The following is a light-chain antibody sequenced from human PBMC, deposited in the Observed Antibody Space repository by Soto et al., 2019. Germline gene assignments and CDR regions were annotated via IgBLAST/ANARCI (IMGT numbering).Light chain of an antibody. CDR3: QQYNNWPYT. CDR1: QSVSSN. CDR2: GAS. Sequence: EIVMTQSPATLSVSPGERATLSCRASQSVSSNLAWYQQKPGQAPRLLIYGASTRATGIPARFSGSGSGTXXTXTXXSXXXXDFAVYYCQQYNNWPYTFGQGTKLEIK. J-gene: IGKJ2*01. V-gene: IGKV3-15*01.